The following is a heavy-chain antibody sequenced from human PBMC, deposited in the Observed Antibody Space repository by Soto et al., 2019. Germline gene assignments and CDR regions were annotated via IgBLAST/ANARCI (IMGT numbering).Heavy chain of an antibody. D-gene: IGHD3-10*01. Sequence: TSETLSLTCAVSGGSISSSNWWSWVRQPPGKGLEWIGEIYHSGSTNYNPSLKSRVTISVDKSKNQFSLKLSSVTAADTAVYYCARGPLSLRYYYYGMDFWGQGTTVTVSS. J-gene: IGHJ6*02. CDR3: ARGPLSLRYYYYGMDF. CDR1: GGSISSSNW. CDR2: IYHSGST. V-gene: IGHV4-4*02.